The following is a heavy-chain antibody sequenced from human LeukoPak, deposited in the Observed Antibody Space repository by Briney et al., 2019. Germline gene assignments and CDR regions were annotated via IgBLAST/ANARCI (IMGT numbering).Heavy chain of an antibody. V-gene: IGHV3-30*02. CDR2: IRYDGSNK. CDR1: GFTFSSYG. J-gene: IGHJ6*03. Sequence: PGGSLRLSCAASGFTFSSYGMHWVRQAPGKGLEWVAFIRYDGSNKYYADSVKGRFTISRDNSKNTLYLQMNSLRAEDTAVYYCAGGHTGTYYYYYMDVWGKGTTVTVSS. D-gene: IGHD4-17*01. CDR3: AGGHTGTYYYYYMDV.